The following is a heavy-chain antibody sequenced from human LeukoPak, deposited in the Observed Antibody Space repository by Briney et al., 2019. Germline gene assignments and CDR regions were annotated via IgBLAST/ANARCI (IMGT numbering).Heavy chain of an antibody. D-gene: IGHD2-2*01. CDR1: GASISSSSYY. CDR3: ARIGLGSSEDY. V-gene: IGHV4-39*07. Sequence: SETLSLTCSVSGASISSSSYYWSWIRQPPGKGLEWIGSFSYSGSTYYNSPLKSRVTISVDTSNNQFSLRLNSVTAADTAVYYCARIGLGSSEDYWGQGTLVTVSS. J-gene: IGHJ4*02. CDR2: FSYSGST.